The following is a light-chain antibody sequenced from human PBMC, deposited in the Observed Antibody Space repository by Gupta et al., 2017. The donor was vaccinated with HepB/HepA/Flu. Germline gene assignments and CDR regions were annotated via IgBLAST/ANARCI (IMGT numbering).Light chain of an antibody. J-gene: IGLJ2*01. CDR2: EVS. Sequence: QSALTQPPSASGSPGQSVTISCTGTSSDVGAYKYVSWYQQHPGKAPKLIIYEVSKWPSGVPGRFSGSKSGNTASLTVSVLKEEEEADYYCSSDAGSNNVVFGGGTKLTVL. CDR1: SSDVGAYKY. V-gene: IGLV2-8*01. CDR3: SSDAGSNNVV.